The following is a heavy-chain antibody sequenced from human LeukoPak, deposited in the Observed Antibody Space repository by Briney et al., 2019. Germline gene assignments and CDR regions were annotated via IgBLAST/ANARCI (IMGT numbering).Heavy chain of an antibody. V-gene: IGHV4-59*01. J-gene: IGHJ5*02. CDR1: GASLNSYY. CDR2: IYYSGST. CDR3: ARDADCVGAACGYFDP. D-gene: IGHD2-15*01. Sequence: PSETLSLTCIVSGASLNSYYCSWIRQPPAQGLEWTAYIYYSGSTDHNPSLKSRVPVSLDTSRKHSSLEMTSLTAGDTAIYYCARDADCVGAACGYFDPWGQGTLVTVSS.